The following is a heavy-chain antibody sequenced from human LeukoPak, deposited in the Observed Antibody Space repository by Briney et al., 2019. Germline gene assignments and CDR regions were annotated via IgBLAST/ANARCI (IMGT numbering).Heavy chain of an antibody. D-gene: IGHD5-24*01. CDR2: ISSSSSYI. CDR3: ARDLVGYNSDY. V-gene: IGHV3-21*01. Sequence: GGSLRLSCAASGFTFSSYSMNWVRQAPGKGLEWVSSISSSSSYIYYADSVKGRFTISRDNAKNSLYLQMNSLRAEDTAAYYCARDLVGYNSDYWGQGTLVTVSS. CDR1: GFTFSSYS. J-gene: IGHJ4*02.